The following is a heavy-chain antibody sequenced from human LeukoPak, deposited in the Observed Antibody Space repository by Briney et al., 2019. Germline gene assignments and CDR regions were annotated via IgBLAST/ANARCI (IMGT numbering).Heavy chain of an antibody. J-gene: IGHJ3*02. CDR1: GFTFSSYS. CDR2: ISSSSYYI. D-gene: IGHD4-11*01. Sequence: GGTLRLSCAASGFTFSSYSMNWVRQAPGKGLEWVSSISSSSYYIYYPDSVKGRFTISRDNAKNSLYLQMNSLRAEDTAVYYCAREVNDYDAFDIWGQGTMVTVSS. CDR3: AREVNDYDAFDI. V-gene: IGHV3-21*01.